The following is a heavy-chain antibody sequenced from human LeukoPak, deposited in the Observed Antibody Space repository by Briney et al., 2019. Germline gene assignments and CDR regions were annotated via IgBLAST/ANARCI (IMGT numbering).Heavy chain of an antibody. V-gene: IGHV3-33*06. CDR3: AKEGGNSAFDY. Sequence: QSGGSLRLSCAASGFSFSSYGMHWVRQAPGKGLEWVAVIWYDGSNKYYADSVKGRFTISRDNSKNTLYLQMNSLRAEDTAVYYCAKEGGNSAFDYWGQGTLVTVSS. D-gene: IGHD4-23*01. CDR1: GFSFSSYG. CDR2: IWYDGSNK. J-gene: IGHJ4*02.